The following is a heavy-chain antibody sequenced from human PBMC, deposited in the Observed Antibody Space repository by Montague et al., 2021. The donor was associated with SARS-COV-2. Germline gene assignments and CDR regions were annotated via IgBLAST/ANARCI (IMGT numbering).Heavy chain of an antibody. D-gene: IGHD2-15*01. Sequence: SETLSLTCTVSGGSISSSSYYWGWIRQPPGKGLEWIGSIYYGGSTYYNPSLKSRVTISVDTSKHQSSLKLTLVTAAATAVYYWARQMTSWWELMYYFDYWGQGTLVTVSS. V-gene: IGHV4-39*01. CDR2: IYYGGST. J-gene: IGHJ4*02. CDR3: ARQMTSWWELMYYFDY. CDR1: GGSISSSSYY.